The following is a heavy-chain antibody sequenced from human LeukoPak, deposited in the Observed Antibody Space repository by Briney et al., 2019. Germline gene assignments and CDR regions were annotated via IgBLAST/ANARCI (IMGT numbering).Heavy chain of an antibody. Sequence: SETLSLTCTVSGGSISSGDYYWSWIRQPPGKGLEWIGYIYYSGSTYYNPSLKSRVTISVDTSKNQFSLKLSSVTAADTAVYYCARVTLRFYGYYGTDVWGQGTTVTVSS. J-gene: IGHJ6*02. V-gene: IGHV4-30-4*01. CDR3: ARVTLRFYGYYGTDV. CDR2: IYYSGST. CDR1: GGSISSGDYY. D-gene: IGHD3-3*01.